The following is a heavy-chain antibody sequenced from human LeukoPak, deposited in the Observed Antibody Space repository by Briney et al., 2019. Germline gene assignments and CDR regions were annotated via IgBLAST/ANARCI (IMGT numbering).Heavy chain of an antibody. CDR3: ARVTMVRGVIEYYFDY. J-gene: IGHJ4*02. CDR1: GGSISSSSYY. Sequence: PSETLSLTCTVSGGSISSSSYYWGWIRQPPGKGLEWIGSIYYSGSTYYTPSLKSRVTISVDTSKNQFSLKLSSVTAADTAVYYCARVTMVRGVIEYYFDYWGQGTLVTVSS. CDR2: IYYSGST. V-gene: IGHV4-39*07. D-gene: IGHD3-10*01.